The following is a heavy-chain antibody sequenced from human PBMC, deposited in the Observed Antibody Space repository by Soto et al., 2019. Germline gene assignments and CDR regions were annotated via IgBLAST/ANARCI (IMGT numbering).Heavy chain of an antibody. V-gene: IGHV4-34*01. D-gene: IGHD5-12*01. Sequence: NPSETLSLTCAVYGGSFSGYYWSWIRQPPGKGLEWIGEINHSGSTNYNPSLKSRVTISVDTSKNQFSLKLSSVTAADTAVYYCARVGDYSGYDVDYWGQGTLVTVSS. CDR3: ARVGDYSGYDVDY. J-gene: IGHJ4*02. CDR2: INHSGST. CDR1: GGSFSGYY.